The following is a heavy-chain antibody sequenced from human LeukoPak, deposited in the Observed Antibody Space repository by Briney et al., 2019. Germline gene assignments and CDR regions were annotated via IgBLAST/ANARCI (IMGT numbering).Heavy chain of an antibody. CDR1: GFTVSSNY. Sequence: GGSLRLSCAASGFTVSSNYMSWVRQAPGKGLEWVSVIYSGGSTYYADSVKGRFTISRGNSKNTLYLQMNSLRAEDTAVYYCARDRADPRLDYYYGMDVWGQGTTVTVSS. V-gene: IGHV3-53*01. D-gene: IGHD6-19*01. CDR2: IYSGGST. J-gene: IGHJ6*02. CDR3: ARDRADPRLDYYYGMDV.